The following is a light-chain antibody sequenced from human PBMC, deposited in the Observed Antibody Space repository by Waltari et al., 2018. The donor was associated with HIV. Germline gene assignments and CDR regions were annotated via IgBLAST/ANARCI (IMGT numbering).Light chain of an antibody. CDR2: DHE. CDR1: SSNIGNNY. Sequence: QSVLTQPPSVSAAPGQSVTISCSGSSSNIGNNYVSWYQQLPGTAPKRLIYDHEQRPSGISDRFAGSNSATSATLAISRLRTGDEAHYYCGTRDSSLTEDWVFGGGTKLNVL. CDR3: GTRDSSLTEDWV. J-gene: IGLJ3*02. V-gene: IGLV1-51*01.